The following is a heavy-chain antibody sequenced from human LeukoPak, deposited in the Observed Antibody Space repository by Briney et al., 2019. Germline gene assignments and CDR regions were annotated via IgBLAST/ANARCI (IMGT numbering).Heavy chain of an antibody. CDR1: GGSISSYY. Sequence: PSETLSLTCTVSGGSISSYYWSWIRQPPGKGLEWIGYIYTSGSTNYNHSLNSRVTISVDTSKNQSSQKLSSVTAADTAVYYWARSIHYYYSSGYYLRGWWFDPWGQGTLVTVSS. CDR3: ARSIHYYYSSGYYLRGWWFDP. D-gene: IGHD3-22*01. V-gene: IGHV4-4*09. J-gene: IGHJ5*02. CDR2: IYTSGST.